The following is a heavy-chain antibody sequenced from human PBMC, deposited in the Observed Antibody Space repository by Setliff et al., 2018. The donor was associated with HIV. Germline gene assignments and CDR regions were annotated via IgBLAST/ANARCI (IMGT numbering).Heavy chain of an antibody. CDR2: IRYDGSNK. J-gene: IGHJ3*02. CDR3: ARNTDVDSVYRPFHI. V-gene: IGHV3-33*01. CDR1: GFTFSSYA. Sequence: SLRLSCAASGFTFSSYAMHWVRQAPGKGLEWVAFIRYDGSNKYYADSVKGRFTISRDNSKNTLYLQMNSLRAEDTAVYYCARNTDVDSVYRPFHIWGQGTMVT. D-gene: IGHD1-26*01.